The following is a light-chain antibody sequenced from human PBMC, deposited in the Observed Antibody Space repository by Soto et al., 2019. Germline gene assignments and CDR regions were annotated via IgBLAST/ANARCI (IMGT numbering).Light chain of an antibody. Sequence: IQLTQSPSSLSASVGDRVSITCRASQDIKTYLAWYQQKEGKAPKLLISGTFTLQSGVPSRFSGSGSGTEFTLSISSLQPDDFATYYCQHYNVYPWTFGQRTKVDIK. J-gene: IGKJ1*01. CDR1: QDIKTY. CDR3: QHYNVYPWT. CDR2: GTF. V-gene: IGKV1-9*01.